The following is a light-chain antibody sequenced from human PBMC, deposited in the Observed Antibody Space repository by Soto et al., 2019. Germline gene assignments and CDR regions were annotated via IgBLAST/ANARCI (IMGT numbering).Light chain of an antibody. CDR1: SSDVGGYNY. CDR2: DVS. Sequence: QSVLTQPASVSGSPGQSITISCPGTSSDVGGYNYVSWYQQHPGKAPKLMIYDVSNWPSGVSNRFSGSKSGNTASLTISGLQAEDEADYYCSSYTSSSTNVFGTGTKVTVL. CDR3: SSYTSSSTNV. V-gene: IGLV2-14*01. J-gene: IGLJ1*01.